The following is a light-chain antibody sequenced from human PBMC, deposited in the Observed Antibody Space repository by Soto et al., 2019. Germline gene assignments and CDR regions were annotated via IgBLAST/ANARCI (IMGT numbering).Light chain of an antibody. CDR1: QSVSNY. CDR2: DAS. J-gene: IGKJ2*01. CDR3: QKGGT. V-gene: IGKV3-11*01. Sequence: EIVLTQCPATLSVSPGERANLTCRASQSVSNYLAWYQQKHGQAHRLLIYDASNRATGVPARFSGSGSGTDFTLPISSLEPEDFRVYYCQKGGTFGQGTKLEIK.